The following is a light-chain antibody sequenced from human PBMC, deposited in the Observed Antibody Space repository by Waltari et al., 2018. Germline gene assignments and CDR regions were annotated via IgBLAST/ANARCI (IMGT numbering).Light chain of an antibody. CDR2: AAS. Sequence: DIQMTQSPSSLSASVGDRVSITCRASQSISSNLNWYLQKRGKAPKLLIYAASSLQSGGPVRFIGSGSWTDFTLTISSRQPEDFSTYFCQQSYSTPPTWTFGQGTNVEIK. V-gene: IGKV1-39*01. CDR3: QQSYSTPPTWT. CDR1: QSISSN. J-gene: IGKJ1*01.